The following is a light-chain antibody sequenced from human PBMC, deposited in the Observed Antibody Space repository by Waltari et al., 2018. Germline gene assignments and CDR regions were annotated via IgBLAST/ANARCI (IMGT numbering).Light chain of an antibody. J-gene: IGLJ2*01. CDR1: SSNIGAGYD. CDR3: QSYDNTLSGSHVV. Sequence: QSVLTQPPSVSGAPGQRVIISCTGSSSNIGAGYDVHWYQQFPGIAPKLLIYGNRNRPSGVPDRFSGSKSGTSASLVISGLQAEDEADYYCQSYDNTLSGSHVVFCGGTKLTVL. CDR2: GNR. V-gene: IGLV1-40*01.